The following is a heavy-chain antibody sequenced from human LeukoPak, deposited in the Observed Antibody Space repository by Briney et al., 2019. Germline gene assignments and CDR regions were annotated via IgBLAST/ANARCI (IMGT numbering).Heavy chain of an antibody. D-gene: IGHD3-10*01. J-gene: IGHJ6*03. Sequence: GGSLRLSCAASGFTFDDYGMSWVRHAPGKGLEWVSGINWNGGSTGYADSVKGRFTISRDNAKNSLYLQMNSLRAEDTALYYCARAAPRRGDYYYYMDVWGKGTTVTVSS. CDR2: INWNGGST. CDR3: ARAAPRRGDYYYYMDV. CDR1: GFTFDDYG. V-gene: IGHV3-20*04.